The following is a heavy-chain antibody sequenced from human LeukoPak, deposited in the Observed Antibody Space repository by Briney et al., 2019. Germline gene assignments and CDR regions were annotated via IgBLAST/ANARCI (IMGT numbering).Heavy chain of an antibody. CDR1: GFTFSSYG. J-gene: IGHJ6*02. CDR2: ISYDGSNK. V-gene: IGHV3-30*18. Sequence: GRSLRLSCAASGFTFSSYGMHWVRQAPGKGLEWVAVISYDGSNKYYADSVKGRFTISRDNSKNTLYLQMNSLRAEDTAVYYCAKCLRETVYYYYGMDVWGQGTTVTVS. D-gene: IGHD5/OR15-5a*01. CDR3: AKCLRETVYYYYGMDV.